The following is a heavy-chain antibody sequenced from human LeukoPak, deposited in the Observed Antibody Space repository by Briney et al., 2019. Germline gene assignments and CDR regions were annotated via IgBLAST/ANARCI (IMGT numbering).Heavy chain of an antibody. V-gene: IGHV4-39*01. CDR1: GGSISSSSYY. D-gene: IGHD2-2*01. CDR3: ARRLVPAAPFDY. J-gene: IGHJ4*02. CDR2: IYYSGST. Sequence: SETLSLTCTVSGGSISSSSYYWGWIRQPPGKGQEWIGSIYYSGSTYYNPSLKSRVTISVDTSKNQFSLKLSSVTAADTAVYYCARRLVPAAPFDYWGQGTLVTVSS.